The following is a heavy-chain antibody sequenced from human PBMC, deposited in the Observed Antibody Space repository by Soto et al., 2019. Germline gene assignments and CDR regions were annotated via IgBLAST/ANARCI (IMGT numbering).Heavy chain of an antibody. CDR1: GGSISSGDYY. CDR2: IYYSGST. V-gene: IGHV4-30-4*01. J-gene: IGHJ6*02. D-gene: IGHD2-21*02. Sequence: PSETLSLTCTVSGGSISSGDYYWSWIRQPPGKGLEWIGYIYYSGSTYYNPSLKSRVTISVDTSKNQFSLKLSSVTAADTAVYYCARVPIEWVVTAPGISYYYYYGMDVWGQGTTVTVSS. CDR3: ARVPIEWVVTAPGISYYYYYGMDV.